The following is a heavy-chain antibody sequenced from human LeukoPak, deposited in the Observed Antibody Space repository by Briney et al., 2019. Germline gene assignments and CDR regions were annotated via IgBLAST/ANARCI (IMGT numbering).Heavy chain of an antibody. D-gene: IGHD3-22*01. J-gene: IGHJ4*02. Sequence: GASVKISCKVSGYTFTDYHMHWVQQAPGKGLAWMGLVDPEDGETIYAENFQGRVTITADTSTDTAYMELSSLRSEDTALYYCATEDYYDSSAYYYWGQGTLVTVSS. CDR3: ATEDYYDSSAYYY. CDR1: GYTFTDYH. CDR2: VDPEDGET. V-gene: IGHV1-69-2*01.